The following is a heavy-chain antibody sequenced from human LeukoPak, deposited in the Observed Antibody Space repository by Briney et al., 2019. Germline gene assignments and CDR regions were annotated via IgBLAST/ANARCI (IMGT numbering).Heavy chain of an antibody. J-gene: IGHJ4*02. CDR2: IGDTDTNT. CDR1: GFTFSSYV. CDR3: ARRSQEKHFGY. V-gene: IGHV3-23*01. Sequence: GGSLRLSCAASGFTFSSYVMSWVRQAPGKGLEWVSSIGDTDTNTYYADSVKGRFTISRDNSKSTLYLQMNSLRAEDTAVYYCARRSQEKHFGYWGQGTLVTVSS.